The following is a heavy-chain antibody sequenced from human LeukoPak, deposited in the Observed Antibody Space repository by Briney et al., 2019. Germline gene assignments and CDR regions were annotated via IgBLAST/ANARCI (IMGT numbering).Heavy chain of an antibody. V-gene: IGHV4-4*02. D-gene: IGHD3-22*01. CDR2: IYHSGST. CDR3: ARKRITMIVVVSTTGRYLDL. CDR1: GGSISSSNW. Sequence: SGTLSLTCAVSGGSISSSNWWSWVRQPPGKGLEWIGEIYHSGSTNYNPSLKSRVTISVDKSKNQFSLKLSSVTAADTAVYYCARKRITMIVVVSTTGRYLDLWGRGTLVTVSS. J-gene: IGHJ2*01.